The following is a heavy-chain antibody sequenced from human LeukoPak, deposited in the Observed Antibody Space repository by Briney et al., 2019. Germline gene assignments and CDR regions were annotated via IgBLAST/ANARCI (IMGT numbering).Heavy chain of an antibody. CDR2: IHTSGGS. D-gene: IGHD1-26*01. CDR3: ARLGSDHDF. J-gene: IGHJ4*02. Sequence: SETLSLTCTVSGASISSYYWSWIRQTPEKGLGWMGNIHTSGGSSYYPPRKSRLNMSLDTSKNQLSLKLTSVTAADTAVYFCARLGSDHDFWGQGALVTVSS. V-gene: IGHV4-4*09. CDR1: GASISSYY.